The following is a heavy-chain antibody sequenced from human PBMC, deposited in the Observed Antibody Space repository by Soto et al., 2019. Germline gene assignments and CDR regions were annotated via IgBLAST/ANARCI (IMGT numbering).Heavy chain of an antibody. V-gene: IGHV5-51*01. J-gene: IGHJ5*02. CDR1: GYSFTSYW. CDR2: IYPGDSDT. D-gene: IGHD5-12*01. Sequence: PGESLKISCKGSGYSFTSYWIGWVRQMPGKGLEWMGIIYPGDSDTRYSPSFQGQVTISADKSISTAYLQWSSLKASDTAMYYCARLAAWPEGFLYNWFDPWGQGTLVTVSS. CDR3: ARLAAWPEGFLYNWFDP.